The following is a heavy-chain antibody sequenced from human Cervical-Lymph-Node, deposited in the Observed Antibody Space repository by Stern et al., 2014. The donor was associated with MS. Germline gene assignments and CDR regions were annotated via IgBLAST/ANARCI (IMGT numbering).Heavy chain of an antibody. CDR3: AIRRSGFYYFDS. D-gene: IGHD3-22*01. V-gene: IGHV5-51*01. CDR2: IYTDDSDT. CDR1: GYSFNNQW. Sequence: EVQLVESGAEVKKTGESLKISCQASGYSFNNQWIAWVRQTPGEGLEWMGIIYTDDSDTRYWPSFQGHVTISADKSSSVAYLQWRMLKTSDTAIYFCAIRRSGFYYFDSWGQGTLVTVSS. J-gene: IGHJ4*02.